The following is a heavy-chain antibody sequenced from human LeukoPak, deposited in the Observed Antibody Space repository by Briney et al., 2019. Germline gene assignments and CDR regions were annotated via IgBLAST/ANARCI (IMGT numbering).Heavy chain of an antibody. CDR1: GGAFISDG. CDR3: ARVVDEGGFDP. Sequence: ASVKVSCKASGGAFISDGISWVRQAPGQGLEWMGRLITLSRIPNYAQKFKGRVTISADISTSTAYMELRSLRCEDTAVYYCARVVDEGGFDPWGQGTLVTVSS. V-gene: IGHV1-69*04. J-gene: IGHJ5*02. D-gene: IGHD2-15*01. CDR2: LITLSRIP.